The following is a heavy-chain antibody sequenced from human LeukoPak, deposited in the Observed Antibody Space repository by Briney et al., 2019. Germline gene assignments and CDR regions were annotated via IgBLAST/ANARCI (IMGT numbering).Heavy chain of an antibody. D-gene: IGHD3-10*01. V-gene: IGHV3-7*01. CDR3: AGGSLWSPNWFDP. J-gene: IGHJ5*02. CDR2: IKQDGSEK. CDR1: GFSISNYW. Sequence: GGSLRLPCAASGFSISNYWMNWVRQAPGKGLEWVANIKQDGSEKFFVDSVRGRFSISRDNAKNSLYLQMNSLRADDTAVYYCAGGSLWSPNWFDPWGQGTLVTVSS.